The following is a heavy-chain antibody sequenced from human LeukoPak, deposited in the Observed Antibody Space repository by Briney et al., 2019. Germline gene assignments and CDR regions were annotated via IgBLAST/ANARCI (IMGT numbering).Heavy chain of an antibody. CDR2: ISGSGGST. CDR3: AKADSSGWPNYYYYGMDV. Sequence: GGSLRLSCAASGFTFSSYAMRWVRQAPGKGLEWVSAISGSGGSTYYADSVKGRFTISRDNSKNTLYLQMNSLRAEDTAVYYCAKADSSGWPNYYYYGMDVWGQGTTVTVSS. V-gene: IGHV3-23*01. J-gene: IGHJ6*02. CDR1: GFTFSSYA. D-gene: IGHD6-19*01.